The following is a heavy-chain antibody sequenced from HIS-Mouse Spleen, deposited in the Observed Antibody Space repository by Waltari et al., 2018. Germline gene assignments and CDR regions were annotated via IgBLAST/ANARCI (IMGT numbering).Heavy chain of an antibody. CDR1: GGSLSRSSYS. V-gene: IGHV4-39*07. CDR3: AREIPYSSSWYDWYFDL. J-gene: IGHJ2*01. CDR2: IYYSGST. Sequence: QLQLQDSGPGLVKPSETLSLTCTVSGGSLSRSSYSWGWTHQPPGKGLEWMGSIYYSGSTYYNPSLKSRVTISVDTSKNQFSLKLSSVTAADTAVYYCAREIPYSSSWYDWYFDLWGRGTLVTVSS. D-gene: IGHD6-13*01.